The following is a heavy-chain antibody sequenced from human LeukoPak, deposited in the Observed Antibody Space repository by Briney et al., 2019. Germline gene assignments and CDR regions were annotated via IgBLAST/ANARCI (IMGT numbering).Heavy chain of an antibody. V-gene: IGHV3-15*01. D-gene: IGHD3-10*01. CDR2: IKSKTDGGTT. CDR3: ARDRGGRGPTTTDY. CDR1: GFTFSNAW. J-gene: IGHJ4*02. Sequence: GGSLRLSCAASGFTFSNAWMSWVRQAPGKGLEWVGRIKSKTDGGTTDYAAPVKGRFTISRDDSKNTLYLQINSLRAEDTAVYYCARDRGGRGPTTTDYWGQGTLVTVSS.